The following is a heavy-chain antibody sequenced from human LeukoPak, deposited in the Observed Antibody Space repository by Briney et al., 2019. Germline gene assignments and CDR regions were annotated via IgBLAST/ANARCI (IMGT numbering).Heavy chain of an antibody. CDR1: GYTFTGYY. D-gene: IGHD1-1*01. CDR3: ATPGETETRLFDY. Sequence: ASVKVSCKASGYTFTGYYMHWVRQAPGQGLEWMGRINPNSGGTNYAQKFQGRVTMTRDTSISTAYMELSRLRSDDTAVYYCATPGETETRLFDYWGQGTLVTVSS. CDR2: INPNSGGT. J-gene: IGHJ4*02. V-gene: IGHV1-2*06.